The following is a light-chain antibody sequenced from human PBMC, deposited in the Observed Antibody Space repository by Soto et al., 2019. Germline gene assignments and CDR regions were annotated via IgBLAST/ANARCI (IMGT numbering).Light chain of an antibody. J-gene: IGKJ3*01. CDR3: QQFGSPFT. CDR2: GAS. Sequence: EILLTQSPGTLSLSPGERATLSCRASQIVSSSYLAWYQHKPGQAPRLLIYGASTRATGIPDRFSGSGSGTDFTLTISRLEPEDFAVYFCQQFGSPFTFGPGTKVDLK. V-gene: IGKV3-20*01. CDR1: QIVSSSY.